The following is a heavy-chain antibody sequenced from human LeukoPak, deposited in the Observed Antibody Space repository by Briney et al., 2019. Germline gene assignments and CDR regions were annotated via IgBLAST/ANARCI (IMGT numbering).Heavy chain of an antibody. Sequence: ASVKVPCKASGYTFAGYDINWVRQAAGQGLEWMGWMNPDTGNTGYAQKFQGRVTMTRDTSKGTAYMELISLRSEDTAVYYCARLSETPAYYYSSGYYHSAYWGQGTLVTVSS. CDR2: MNPDTGNT. J-gene: IGHJ4*02. V-gene: IGHV1-8*01. D-gene: IGHD3-22*01. CDR3: ARLSETPAYYYSSGYYHSAY. CDR1: GYTFAGYD.